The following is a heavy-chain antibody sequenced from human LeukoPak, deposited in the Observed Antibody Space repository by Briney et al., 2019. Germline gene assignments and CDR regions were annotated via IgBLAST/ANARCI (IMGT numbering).Heavy chain of an antibody. CDR3: ARDRWFGELINY. Sequence: ASVKVSCKASGYTSTGYYMHWVRQAPGQGLEWMGWINPNSGGTNYAQKFQGRVTMTRDTSISTAYMELSRLRSDDTAVYYCARDRWFGELINYWGQGTLVTVSS. J-gene: IGHJ4*02. V-gene: IGHV1-2*02. CDR2: INPNSGGT. D-gene: IGHD3-10*01. CDR1: GYTSTGYY.